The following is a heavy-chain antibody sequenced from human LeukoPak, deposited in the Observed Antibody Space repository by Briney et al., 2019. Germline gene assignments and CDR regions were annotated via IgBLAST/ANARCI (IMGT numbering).Heavy chain of an antibody. D-gene: IGHD5-12*01. CDR1: GFTFSSYA. V-gene: IGHV3-23*01. Sequence: GGSLRLSCAASGFTFSSYAMHWVRQAPGKGLEWVSAISGSGGSTYYADSVKGRFTISRDNAKNSLYLQMNSLRAEDTAVYYCARDPFYSGYDYSLDYWGQGTLVTVSS. CDR3: ARDPFYSGYDYSLDY. J-gene: IGHJ4*02. CDR2: ISGSGGST.